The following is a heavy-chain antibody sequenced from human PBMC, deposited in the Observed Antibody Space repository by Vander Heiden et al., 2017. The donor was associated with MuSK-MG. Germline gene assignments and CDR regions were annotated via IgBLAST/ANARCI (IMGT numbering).Heavy chain of an antibody. J-gene: IGHJ3*02. CDR1: GFSLSNARMG. Sequence: QVTLKESGPVLVKPTETLTLTCTVSGFSLSNARMGVSWIRQPPGKALEWLAHICSNDEKSYSTSLKSRLTISKDTSKSQVVLTMTNMDPVDTATYYCARGPTVVTGDHDAFDIWGQGTMVTVSS. D-gene: IGHD4-17*01. CDR3: ARGPTVVTGDHDAFDI. CDR2: ICSNDEK. V-gene: IGHV2-26*01.